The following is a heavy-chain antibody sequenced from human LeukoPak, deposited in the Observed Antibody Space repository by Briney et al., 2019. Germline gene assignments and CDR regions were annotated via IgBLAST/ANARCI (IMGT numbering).Heavy chain of an antibody. D-gene: IGHD3-3*01. V-gene: IGHV4-39*01. CDR3: ARHVSDFLGGNNYYFDY. J-gene: IGHJ4*02. CDR1: GGSISSSSYY. CDR2: IYYSGST. Sequence: SETLSLTCTVSGGSISSSSYYWGWIRQPPGKGLEWIGSIYYSGSTYYNPSLKSRVTISVDTSKNQFSLKLSSVTAADTAVYYCARHVSDFLGGNNYYFDYWGQGTLVTVSS.